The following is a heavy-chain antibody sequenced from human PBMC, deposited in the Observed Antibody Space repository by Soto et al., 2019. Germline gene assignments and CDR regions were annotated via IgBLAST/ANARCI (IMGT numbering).Heavy chain of an antibody. V-gene: IGHV4-39*01. CDR1: GGSISSSKNY. J-gene: IGHJ6*02. CDR2: ISYSGST. Sequence: SETLSLTCTVSGGSISSSKNYWGWIRQPPGKGLEWIGTISYSGSTYYNPSLNGRVIISADTSKNQFSLKLSSLTAADTAVYYCSRRYSFGSGKYCLDVWRQVTMGPVS. D-gene: IGHD3-10*01. CDR3: SRRYSFGSGKYCLDV.